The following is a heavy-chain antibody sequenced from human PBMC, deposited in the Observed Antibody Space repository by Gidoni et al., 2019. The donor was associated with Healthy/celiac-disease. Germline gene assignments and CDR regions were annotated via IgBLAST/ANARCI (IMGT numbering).Heavy chain of an antibody. Sequence: ELEWVAVIWYDGSNKYYADSVKGRFTISRDNSKNTLYLQMNSLRAEDTAVYYCARDSDPLPAAIFYAFDIWGQGTMVTVSS. D-gene: IGHD2-2*02. J-gene: IGHJ3*02. CDR2: IWYDGSNK. CDR3: ARDSDPLPAAIFYAFDI. V-gene: IGHV3-33*01.